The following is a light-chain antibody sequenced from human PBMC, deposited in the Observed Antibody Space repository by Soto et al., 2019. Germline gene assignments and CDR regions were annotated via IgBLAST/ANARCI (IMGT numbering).Light chain of an antibody. CDR3: AGWDDRLNGYD. CDR1: SSNIGTNA. CDR2: NNN. Sequence: QSVLTQPPSASGTPGQRVTISCSGGSSNIGTNAVNWYQQLPGTAPKLLIYNNNQRPSGVPHRFSGSRSGTSVSLAISGLQCDATADHYFAGWDDRLNGYDFGIGTQLTAL. J-gene: IGLJ1*01. V-gene: IGLV1-44*01.